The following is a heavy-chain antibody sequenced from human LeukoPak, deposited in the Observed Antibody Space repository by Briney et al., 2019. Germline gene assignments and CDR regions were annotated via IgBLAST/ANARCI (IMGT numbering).Heavy chain of an antibody. CDR1: GYTLTELS. V-gene: IGHV1-24*01. CDR3: ARAVVRQRDCVGYFDY. D-gene: IGHD2-2*01. CDR2: FDPEDGET. Sequence: ASVKVSCKVSGYTLTELSMHWVRQAPGKGLEWMGGFDPEDGETIYAQKFQGRVTMTRDTSTSTVYMELSSLRSEDTAVYYCARAVVRQRDCVGYFDYWGQGALVTVSS. J-gene: IGHJ4*02.